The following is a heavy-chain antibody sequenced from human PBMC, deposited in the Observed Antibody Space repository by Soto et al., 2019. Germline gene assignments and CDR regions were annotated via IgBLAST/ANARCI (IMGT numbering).Heavy chain of an antibody. CDR1: GGSISSSSYY. Sequence: PSETLSLTCTVSGGSISSSSYYWGWIRQHPGKGLEWIGSIYYSGSTYYNPSLKSRVTISVDTSKNQFSLKLSSVTAAYTAVYYCSRLLQAPIWEQHKHYAFDIWGQGTMVTVSS. CDR2: IYYSGST. CDR3: SRLLQAPIWEQHKHYAFDI. J-gene: IGHJ3*02. D-gene: IGHD1-26*01. V-gene: IGHV4-39*01.